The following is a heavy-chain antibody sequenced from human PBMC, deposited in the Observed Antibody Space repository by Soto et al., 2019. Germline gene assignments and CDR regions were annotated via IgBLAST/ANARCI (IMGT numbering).Heavy chain of an antibody. CDR2: IFSSGTT. CDR3: ARVPSPFDFYYAMDV. CDR1: GDSIGSGNKC. D-gene: IGHD3-16*01. V-gene: IGHV4-30-4*02. J-gene: IGHJ6*02. Sequence: SETLSLTCTVSGDSIGSGNKCWSWIRQAPGKGLEWIGYIFSSGTTYYNPSLKSRLTMSLDTSQNQFSLKLNSVTAADTAVYFCARVPSPFDFYYAMDVWGQGTTVTVSS.